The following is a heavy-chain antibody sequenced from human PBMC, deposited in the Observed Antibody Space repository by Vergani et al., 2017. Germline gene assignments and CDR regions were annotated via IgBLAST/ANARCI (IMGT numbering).Heavy chain of an antibody. CDR1: GGTFSSYA. CDR2: IIPIFGTA. Sequence: VQLLESGAEVKKPGSSVKVSCKASGGTFSSYAISWVRQAPGQGLEWMGGIIPIFGTANYAQKFQGRVTITADESTSTAYMELSSLRSEDTAVYYCEAFLSGSYYNVLFDYWGQGTLVTVSS. D-gene: IGHD3-10*01. CDR3: EAFLSGSYYNVLFDY. J-gene: IGHJ4*02. V-gene: IGHV1-69*01.